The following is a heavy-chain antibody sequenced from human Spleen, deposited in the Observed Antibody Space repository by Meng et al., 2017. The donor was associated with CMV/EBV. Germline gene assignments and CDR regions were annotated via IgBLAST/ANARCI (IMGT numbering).Heavy chain of an antibody. V-gene: IGHV3-9*01. D-gene: IGHD3-22*01. Sequence: SLKISCAASGFTFDDYAMHWVRQAPGKGLEWVSGISWNSGSIGYADSVKGRFTISRDNAKNSLYLQMNSLRAEDTAVYYCARDGLYYYDSSGYYFPDYWGQGTLVTVSS. J-gene: IGHJ4*02. CDR3: ARDGLYYYDSSGYYFPDY. CDR2: ISWNSGSI. CDR1: GFTFDDYA.